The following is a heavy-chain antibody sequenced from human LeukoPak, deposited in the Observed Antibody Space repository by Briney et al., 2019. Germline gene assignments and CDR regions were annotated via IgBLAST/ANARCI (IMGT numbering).Heavy chain of an antibody. D-gene: IGHD6-19*01. CDR2: ISGSGGST. V-gene: IGHV3-23*01. CDR1: GFTFSSYA. Sequence: GGSLRLSCAASGFTFSSYAMSWVRQAPGKGLEWVSAISGSGGSTYYADSVKGRFTISRDNSMNTLNPQMSSLRPEDTAVYYCARSVAGITWFDPWGQGTLVTVSS. CDR3: ARSVAGITWFDP. J-gene: IGHJ5*02.